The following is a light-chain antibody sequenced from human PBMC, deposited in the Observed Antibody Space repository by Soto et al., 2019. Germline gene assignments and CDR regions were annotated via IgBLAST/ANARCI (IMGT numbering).Light chain of an antibody. CDR3: SSDTSSSTLV. Sequence: QSVLTQPASVSGSPGQSITISCTGTSSDVGGYNYVSWYQQHPGKAPKLMIYEVNNRPSGVSNRFSGSKSGNTASLPISGLQAEDEADYYCSSDTSSSTLVFGGGTKLTVL. CDR1: SSDVGGYNY. J-gene: IGLJ2*01. V-gene: IGLV2-14*01. CDR2: EVN.